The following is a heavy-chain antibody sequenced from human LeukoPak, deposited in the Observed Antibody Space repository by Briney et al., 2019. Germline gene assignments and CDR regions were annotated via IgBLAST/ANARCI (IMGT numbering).Heavy chain of an antibody. CDR3: AKDLGYSGYDLENYFGY. CDR2: ISGSGGST. CDR1: GFTFSSYA. D-gene: IGHD5-12*01. V-gene: IGHV3-23*01. Sequence: PGGSLRLSCAASGFTFSSYAMSWVRQAPGKGLEWVSAISGSGGSTYYAGSVKGRFTISRDNSKNTLYLQMNSLRAEDTAVYYCAKDLGYSGYDLENYFGYWGQGTLVTVSS. J-gene: IGHJ4*02.